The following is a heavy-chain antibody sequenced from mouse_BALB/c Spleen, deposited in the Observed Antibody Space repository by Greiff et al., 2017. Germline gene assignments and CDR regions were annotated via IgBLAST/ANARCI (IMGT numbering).Heavy chain of an antibody. CDR2: INPSSGYT. D-gene: IGHD2-12*01. J-gene: IGHJ4*01. V-gene: IGHV1-4*02. CDR3: ARSYYIYAMDY. Sequence: VKLMESAAELARPGASVKMSCKASGYTFTSYTMHWVKQRPGQGLEWIGYINPSSGYTEYNQKFKDKTTLTADKSSSTAYMQLSSLTSEDSAVYYCARSYYIYAMDYWGQGTSVTVSS. CDR1: GYTFTSYT.